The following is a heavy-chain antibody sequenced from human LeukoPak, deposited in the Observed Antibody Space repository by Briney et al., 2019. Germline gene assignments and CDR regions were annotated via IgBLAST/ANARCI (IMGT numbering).Heavy chain of an antibody. Sequence: GGSLRLSCAASGFTFSSYAMSWVRRAPGKELEWVSGISTSGGTTSYAESVKGRFTVSRDNPRNTLYMEMNSLRDEDTAVYYCAVMHRYYDGSGYWVQWGQGTLVTVSS. CDR1: GFTFSSYA. V-gene: IGHV3-23*01. D-gene: IGHD3-22*01. CDR3: AVMHRYYDGSGYWVQ. CDR2: ISTSGGTT. J-gene: IGHJ4*02.